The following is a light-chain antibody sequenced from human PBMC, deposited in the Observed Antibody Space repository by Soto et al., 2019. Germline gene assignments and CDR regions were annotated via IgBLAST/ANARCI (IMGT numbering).Light chain of an antibody. V-gene: IGLV4-69*01. CDR3: QTWGTGIQV. CDR2: LNSDGSH. J-gene: IGLJ2*01. CDR1: SGHSSYA. Sequence: QSVLTQSPSASASLGASVKLTCTLSSGHSSYAIAWHQQQPEKGPRYLMNLNSDGSHSQGDGIPDRFSGSSSGAERYLTISSLQSEDEADYYCQTWGTGIQVFGGGTKLTVL.